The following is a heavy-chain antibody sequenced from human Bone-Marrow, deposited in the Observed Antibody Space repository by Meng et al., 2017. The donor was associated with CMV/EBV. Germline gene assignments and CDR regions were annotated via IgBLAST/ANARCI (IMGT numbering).Heavy chain of an antibody. J-gene: IGHJ4*02. Sequence: TCAVYGGSFSGYYWSWIRQPPGKGLEWIGEINHSGSTNYNPSLKSRVTISVDTSKNQFSLKLSSVTAADTAVYYCARAEQTSLWALDYWGQGTLVTVSS. D-gene: IGHD3-16*01. CDR1: GGSFSGYY. V-gene: IGHV4-34*01. CDR2: INHSGST. CDR3: ARAEQTSLWALDY.